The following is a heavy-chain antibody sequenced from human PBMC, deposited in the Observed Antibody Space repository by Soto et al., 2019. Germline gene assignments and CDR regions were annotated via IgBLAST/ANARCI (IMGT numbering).Heavy chain of an antibody. CDR2: ISYDGSNK. V-gene: IGHV3-30*18. CDR1: GFTFSSYG. CDR3: AKVAWMWLLHAEYFQH. D-gene: IGHD3-22*01. Sequence: QVQLVESGGGVVQPGRSLRLSCAASGFTFSSYGMHWVRQAPGKGLEWVAVISYDGSNKYYADSVKGRYTISRDNSKNTLYLQMNSLRAEDTAVYYCAKVAWMWLLHAEYFQHWGQGTLVTVSS. J-gene: IGHJ1*01.